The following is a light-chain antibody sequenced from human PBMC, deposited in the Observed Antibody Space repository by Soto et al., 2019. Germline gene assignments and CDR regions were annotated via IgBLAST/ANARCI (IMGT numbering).Light chain of an antibody. Sequence: DIVMTQSPDSLAVSLGERATINCKSSQSVSYSSNNKNYLAWYQQKPGQHPKLLIYWASTRESGVPDRFSGSGSGTDFTLTISSLQAEDVAVYYCQQYYNSPYTFGQGTKLEIK. V-gene: IGKV4-1*01. CDR1: QSVSYSSNNKNY. CDR3: QQYYNSPYT. CDR2: WAS. J-gene: IGKJ2*01.